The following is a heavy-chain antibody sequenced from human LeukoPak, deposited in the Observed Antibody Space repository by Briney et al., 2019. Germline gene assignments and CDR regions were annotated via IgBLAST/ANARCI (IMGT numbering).Heavy chain of an antibody. D-gene: IGHD3-10*01. CDR2: IYYSGST. J-gene: IGHJ4*02. V-gene: IGHV4-59*12. CDR3: ARGMVQRATDFDY. Sequence: SETLSLTCTVSGGSICSYYWSWVRPPPGKGLGWIGYIYYSGSTNYNPSLKSRVTISVDKSKNQFSLKLSSVTAADTAVYYCARGMVQRATDFDYWGQGTLVTVSS. CDR1: GGSICSYY.